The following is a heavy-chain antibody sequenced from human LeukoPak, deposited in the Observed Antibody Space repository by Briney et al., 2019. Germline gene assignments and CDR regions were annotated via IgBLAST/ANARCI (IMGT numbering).Heavy chain of an antibody. J-gene: IGHJ4*02. D-gene: IGHD5-24*01. CDR1: GGSIITSNYY. CDR2: MYYSGST. Sequence: SETLSLTCTVSGGSIITSNYYWAWIRQSPGKELEWIGSMYYSGSTYYNPSLKSRVTISVDTSKNQFSLKVTSVTAADTAVYYWARGRQGYNYIDSWGQGILVAVSS. CDR3: ARGRQGYNYIDS. V-gene: IGHV4-39*01.